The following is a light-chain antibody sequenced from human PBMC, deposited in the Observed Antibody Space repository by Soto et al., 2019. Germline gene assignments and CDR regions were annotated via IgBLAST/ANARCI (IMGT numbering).Light chain of an antibody. CDR2: SNN. J-gene: IGLJ3*02. CDR1: SSNIGSNT. CDR3: AAWDDSLNAWV. Sequence: QSVLTQPPSASGTPGQRVTISCSGSSSNIGSNTVNWYQQLPGTAPKRLIYSNNQRPSGVPDRFSGSKFGTSASRAISGLLSEDEADYYCAAWDDSLNAWVFGGGTKVTVL. V-gene: IGLV1-44*01.